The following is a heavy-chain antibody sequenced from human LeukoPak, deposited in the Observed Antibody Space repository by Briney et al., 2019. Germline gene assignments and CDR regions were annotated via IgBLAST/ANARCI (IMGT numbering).Heavy chain of an antibody. CDR1: GYSSSSYW. D-gene: IGHD3-9*01. CDR3: ARGLRYFDWLSPFDY. Sequence: GESLKISCKASGYSSSSYWSGGVRQMPGKGLEWMGIIYPGDSDARYSPSFQGAVTISAGKSISTAYLQWSSLKASDTAMYYCARGLRYFDWLSPFDYWGQGTLVTVSS. V-gene: IGHV5-51*01. J-gene: IGHJ4*02. CDR2: IYPGDSDA.